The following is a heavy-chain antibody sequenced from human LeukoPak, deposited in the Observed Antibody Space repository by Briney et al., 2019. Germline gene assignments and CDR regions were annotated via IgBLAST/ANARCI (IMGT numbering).Heavy chain of an antibody. CDR2: ITSSGSTI. Sequence: GGSLRLSCAASGFTFSDYYMSWIRQAPGKGLEWVSYITSSGSTIYYADSVKGRFTISRDNAKNSLYLQMISLRAEDTAVYYRASAPSDSWELPLLDYWGQRTLATVSS. CDR1: GFTFSDYY. J-gene: IGHJ4*02. CDR3: ASAPSDSWELPLLDY. D-gene: IGHD1-26*01. V-gene: IGHV3-11*01.